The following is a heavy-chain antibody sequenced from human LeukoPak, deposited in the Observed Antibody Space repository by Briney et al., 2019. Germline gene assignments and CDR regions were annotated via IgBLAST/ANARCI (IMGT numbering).Heavy chain of an antibody. Sequence: GASVKVSCKASGYTFTSYGISWVRQAPGQGLKWTGWISAYNGNTNYAQKLQRRVTMATDTSPSTAYMGLRSLRSDYTALHHSARASGASPPNPQPWRQGPLAPVSS. CDR2: ISAYNGNT. J-gene: IGHJ5*02. CDR3: ARASGASPPNPQP. D-gene: IGHD2-8*01. CDR1: GYTFTSYG. V-gene: IGHV1-18*01.